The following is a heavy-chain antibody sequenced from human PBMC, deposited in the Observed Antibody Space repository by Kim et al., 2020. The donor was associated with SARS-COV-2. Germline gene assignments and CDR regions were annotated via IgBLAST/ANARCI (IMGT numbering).Heavy chain of an antibody. CDR1: GASISSNSYY. D-gene: IGHD6-19*01. CDR2: IYNSGLT. Sequence: SETLSLTCTVSGASISSNSYYWGWIRQPPGKGLEYIGTIYNSGLTFSNPSLKSRVTISVDKSKNQLSLKMSSVIAADTAVYYCARPVARYFDKWGQGILVTVSS. V-gene: IGHV4-39*01. J-gene: IGHJ4*02. CDR3: ARPVARYFDK.